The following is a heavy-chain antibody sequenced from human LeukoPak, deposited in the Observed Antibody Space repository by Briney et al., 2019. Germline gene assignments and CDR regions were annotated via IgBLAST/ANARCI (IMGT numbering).Heavy chain of an antibody. Sequence: SETLSLTCTVSGGSISSYYWSWIRQPPGKGLEWIGYIYYSGSTNYNPSLKSRVTILVDTSKNQFSLKLSSVTAADTAVYYCAREDGYYFDYWGQGTLVTVSS. CDR1: GGSISSYY. V-gene: IGHV4-59*01. CDR3: AREDGYYFDY. J-gene: IGHJ4*02. CDR2: IYYSGST.